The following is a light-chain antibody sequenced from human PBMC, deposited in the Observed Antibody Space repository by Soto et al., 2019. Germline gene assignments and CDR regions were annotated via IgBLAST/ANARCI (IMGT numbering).Light chain of an antibody. CDR3: QAWDSSTVV. Sequence: SYELTQPPSVSVSPGQTASITCSGDKLGDKYACWYQQKPGQSPVLVIYQDSKRPSGIPERFSGSNSGNTATLTISGTQAREEADYSCQAWDSSTVVFGGGTKLTVL. CDR2: QDS. CDR1: KLGDKY. J-gene: IGLJ2*01. V-gene: IGLV3-1*01.